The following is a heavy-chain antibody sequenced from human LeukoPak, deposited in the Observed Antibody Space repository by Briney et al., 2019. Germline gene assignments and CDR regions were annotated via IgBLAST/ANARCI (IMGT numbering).Heavy chain of an antibody. D-gene: IGHD6-19*01. Sequence: GGSLRLSCTASGFTFDDYGMSWVRQAPGKGLEWVSYISSSSSTIYYADSVKGRFTISRDNAKNSLYLQMNSLRAEDTAVYYCARDFGGWYHYWGQGTLVTVSS. V-gene: IGHV3-48*04. CDR3: ARDFGGWYHY. CDR1: GFTFDDYG. J-gene: IGHJ4*02. CDR2: ISSSSSTI.